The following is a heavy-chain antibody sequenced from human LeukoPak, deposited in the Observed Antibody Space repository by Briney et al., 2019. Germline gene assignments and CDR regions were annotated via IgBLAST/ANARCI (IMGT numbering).Heavy chain of an antibody. CDR3: AKIRLGRLDP. CDR2: INLNSGGA. Sequence: ASVKVSCKASGDTFGNYYIHWLRQAPGQGPEWVGWINLNSGGANYAQKFQGRVTLTRDTSISTAYLVLSSLRSDDTSIYYCAKIRLGRLDPWGQGTLVTVSS. V-gene: IGHV1-2*02. CDR1: GDTFGNYY. J-gene: IGHJ5*02. D-gene: IGHD6-6*01.